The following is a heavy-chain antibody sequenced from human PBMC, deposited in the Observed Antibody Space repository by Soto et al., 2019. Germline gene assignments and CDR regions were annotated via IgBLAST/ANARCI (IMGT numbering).Heavy chain of an antibody. Sequence: SETLSLTCSVSGYSVSSSDYYWAWIRQPPGKGLEWIGSMLYSGLTYYNPSLQSRVTLSVDTSKNQFSVRLNSVTASDTAVYYCAPLSVSLSGPYGIHVWGQGTTVTVSS. CDR1: GYSVSSSDYY. J-gene: IGHJ6*02. D-gene: IGHD2-15*01. V-gene: IGHV4-39*01. CDR3: APLSVSLSGPYGIHV. CDR2: MLYSGLT.